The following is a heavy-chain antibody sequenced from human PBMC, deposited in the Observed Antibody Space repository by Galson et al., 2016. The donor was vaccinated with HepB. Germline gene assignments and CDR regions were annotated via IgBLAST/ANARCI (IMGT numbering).Heavy chain of an antibody. CDR2: IYYSGST. CDR3: ASHPHSSGWNYYYGMDV. D-gene: IGHD6-19*01. V-gene: IGHV4-59*08. CDR1: GGSISSYY. Sequence: SETLSLTCTVSGGSISSYYWSWIRQPPGKALEWIGYIYYSGSTNYNPSLKSRVTISPDTSKNQFSLKLNFVTAAATAVYYCASHPHSSGWNYYYGMDVWGQGTTVTVSS. J-gene: IGHJ6*02.